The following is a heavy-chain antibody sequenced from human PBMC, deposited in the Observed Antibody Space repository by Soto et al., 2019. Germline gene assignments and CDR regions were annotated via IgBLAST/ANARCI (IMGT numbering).Heavy chain of an antibody. J-gene: IGHJ6*02. V-gene: IGHV5-51*01. D-gene: IGHD3-16*01. Sequence: GESLKISCQGFGYSFTSYWIGWVRQMPGKGLEWMGFIYPGDSDTRYSPSFQGQVTISADKSISTAYLQWSSLKASDTAVYYCAAGGISPGNYNYYALDVWGQGTTVTVSS. CDR2: IYPGDSDT. CDR1: GYSFTSYW. CDR3: AAGGISPGNYNYYALDV.